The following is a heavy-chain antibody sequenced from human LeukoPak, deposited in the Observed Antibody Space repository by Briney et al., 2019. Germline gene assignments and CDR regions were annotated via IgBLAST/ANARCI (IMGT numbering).Heavy chain of an antibody. V-gene: IGHV3-66*01. J-gene: IGHJ4*02. CDR1: GFAVSSNH. D-gene: IGHD5-18*01. CDR2: IYSGGST. Sequence: GGSLRLSCAASGFAVSSNHMSWVRQAPGKGLEWVAVIYSGGSTNYADSVKGRFTISRDNSKNTLYLQMNSLRAEDTAVYYCAKLGEGGYSYDYLPYYFDYWGQGTLVTVSS. CDR3: AKLGEGGYSYDYLPYYFDY.